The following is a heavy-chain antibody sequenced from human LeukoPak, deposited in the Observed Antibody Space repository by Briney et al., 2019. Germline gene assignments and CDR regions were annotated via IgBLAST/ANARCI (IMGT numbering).Heavy chain of an antibody. V-gene: IGHV1-46*01. CDR3: ARDQEAFDY. J-gene: IGHJ4*02. CDR1: GYTFTSYY. CDR2: IYPSDGST. Sequence: ASVKVSCKASGYTFTSYYIHWVRQAPGQGLEWMGMIYPSDGSTSYAQKFQGRVTVTRDTSTSTVHMELSGLRSEDTAVYYCARDQEAFDYWGQGTLVTVSS.